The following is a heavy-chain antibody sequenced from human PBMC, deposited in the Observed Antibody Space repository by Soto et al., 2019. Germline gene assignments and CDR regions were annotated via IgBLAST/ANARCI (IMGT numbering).Heavy chain of an antibody. J-gene: IGHJ4*02. Sequence: QVDLQESGPGLVKPSGTLSLTCAVSGVSINSLTWWSWVRQSPGKGLEWIGQIYHNGSPKYNPSLTSRVTISLDKSQNQFSLNLESVTAADTAIYFCARSVHYFVFWGQGALVTVSS. D-gene: IGHD3-10*02. V-gene: IGHV4-4*02. CDR3: ARSVHYFVF. CDR1: GVSINSLTW. CDR2: IYHNGSP.